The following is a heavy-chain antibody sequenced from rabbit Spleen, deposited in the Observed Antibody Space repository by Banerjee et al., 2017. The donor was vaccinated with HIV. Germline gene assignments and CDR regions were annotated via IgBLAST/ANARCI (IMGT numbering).Heavy chain of an antibody. CDR2: IELGLSGFT. Sequence: ESGGGLVKPGASLTLTCIASGVSFSGSSYMCWVRQAPGKGLEWIACIELGLSGFTYFASWAKGRFTISKTSSTTVTLHMTSLTAADTATYFCARDTGSSFSSYGMDLWGQGTLVTVS. J-gene: IGHJ6*01. CDR1: GVSFSGSSY. D-gene: IGHD8-1*01. V-gene: IGHV1S40*01. CDR3: ARDTGSSFSSYGMDL.